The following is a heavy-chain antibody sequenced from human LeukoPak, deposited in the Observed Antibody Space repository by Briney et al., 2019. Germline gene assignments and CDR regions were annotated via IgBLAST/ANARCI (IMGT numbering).Heavy chain of an antibody. CDR3: AKQVGFLEWFSTLDY. D-gene: IGHD3-3*01. CDR1: GFTFSSYA. V-gene: IGHV3-23*01. Sequence: AGGSLRLSCAASGFTFSSYAMSWVRQAPGKGLEWVSAISGSGGSTYYADSVKGRFTISRDNSKNTLYLQMNSLRAEDTAVYYCAKQVGFLEWFSTLDYWGQGTLVTVS. CDR2: ISGSGGST. J-gene: IGHJ4*02.